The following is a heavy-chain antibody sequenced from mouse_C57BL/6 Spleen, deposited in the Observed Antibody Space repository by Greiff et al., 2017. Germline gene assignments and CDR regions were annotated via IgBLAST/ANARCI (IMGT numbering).Heavy chain of an antibody. Sequence: QVQLQQPGAELVMPGASVKLSCKASGYTFTSYCMHWVKQRPGQGLEWIGEIDPSDSYTNYNQKFKGKSTLTVDKSSSTAYMQRSSLTSEDSAVYYCARSYYGSSPLGYWGQGTTLTVSS. V-gene: IGHV1-69*01. CDR2: IDPSDSYT. CDR1: GYTFTSYC. J-gene: IGHJ2*01. CDR3: ARSYYGSSPLGY. D-gene: IGHD1-1*01.